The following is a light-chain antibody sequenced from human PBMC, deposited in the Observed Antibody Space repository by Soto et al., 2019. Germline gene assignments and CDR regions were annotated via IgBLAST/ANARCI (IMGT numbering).Light chain of an antibody. CDR3: SSYTSSSTPYV. CDR1: GSDVGGYNY. V-gene: IGLV2-14*01. Sequence: QSALTQPASVSGSPGQAITLSCTGTGSDVGGYNYVSWYQHHPGNPPKLMIYEVSNRPSGVSSRFSGSRSGNTASLTISGLQAEDEADYYFSSYTSSSTPYVFGTGTKVTVL. J-gene: IGLJ1*01. CDR2: EVS.